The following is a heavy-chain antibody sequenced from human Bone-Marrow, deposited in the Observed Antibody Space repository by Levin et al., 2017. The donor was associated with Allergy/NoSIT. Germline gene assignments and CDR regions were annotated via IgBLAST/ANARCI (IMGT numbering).Heavy chain of an antibody. CDR2: VRTKADGGTS. CDR3: TTEDGDYVGYFDS. J-gene: IGHJ4*02. Sequence: GESLKISCAASGFSFNNAWMSWVRQAPGKGLEWVGRVRTKADGGTSDYGAPVKDRFTISREESKNTLYLQMNSLKTEDTAVYYCTTEDGDYVGYFDSWGQGTLVTVSS. D-gene: IGHD4-17*01. CDR1: GFSFNNAW. V-gene: IGHV3-15*01.